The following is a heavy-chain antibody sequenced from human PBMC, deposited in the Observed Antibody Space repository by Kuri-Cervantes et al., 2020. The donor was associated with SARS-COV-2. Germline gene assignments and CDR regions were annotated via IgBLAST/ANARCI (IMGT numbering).Heavy chain of an antibody. Sequence: GGSLRLSCAASGFTFGDYAMSWVRQAPGKGLEWVGIIRSKVYGGTTEYAASVKGRFTISRDDSKSIAYLQMNSLKTEDTAVYYCTRGNYYDSSGYFYYYGMDVWGQGTTVTVSS. CDR2: IRSKVYGGTT. D-gene: IGHD3-22*01. CDR1: GFTFGDYA. J-gene: IGHJ6*02. V-gene: IGHV3-49*04. CDR3: TRGNYYDSSGYFYYYGMDV.